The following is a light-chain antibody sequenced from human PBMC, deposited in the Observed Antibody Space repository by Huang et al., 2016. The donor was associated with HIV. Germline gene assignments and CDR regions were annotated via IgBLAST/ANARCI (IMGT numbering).Light chain of an antibody. CDR1: QGISSH. CDR3: QQLNTYPIT. J-gene: IGKJ5*01. V-gene: IGKV1-9*01. Sequence: IQLTQSPSSLSASVGDRVTISCRASQGISSHVAWYQLKPGKAPKLLSYGASTLRSGVPSRFSGSGSGTDFTLNISSLQPDDFASDYCQQLNTYPITFGQGTRLEMK. CDR2: GAS.